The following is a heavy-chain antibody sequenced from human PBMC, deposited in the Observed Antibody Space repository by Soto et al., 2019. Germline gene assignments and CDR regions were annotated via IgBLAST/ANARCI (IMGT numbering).Heavy chain of an antibody. CDR3: ARQLPYESDDFGPFDL. Sequence: GESLKISCKGSGYSFSSFYVGWVRQMPGKGLEWMGIIYVGDSDTRYSPAFQGQVTLSADKSLNTAYLQWNSLKASDTAMYFCARQLPYESDDFGPFDLWGQGTSVTVSS. D-gene: IGHD3-3*01. J-gene: IGHJ3*01. CDR2: IYVGDSDT. CDR1: GYSFSSFY. V-gene: IGHV5-51*01.